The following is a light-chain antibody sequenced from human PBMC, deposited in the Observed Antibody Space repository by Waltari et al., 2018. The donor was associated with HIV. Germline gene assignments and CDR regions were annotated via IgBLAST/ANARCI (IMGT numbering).Light chain of an antibody. J-gene: IGKJ4*01. CDR3: QEYNKWPPVLT. CDR1: QSVSSN. CDR2: SAS. V-gene: IGKV3-15*01. Sequence: IVMTQSPATLSVSPGERATLSCRASQSVSSNLAWYQQKLGQAPRLLIYSASTRGTGIPARFSGSGSGTEFTLIISSLQSEDFAVYYCQEYNKWPPVLTFGGGTKVDLK.